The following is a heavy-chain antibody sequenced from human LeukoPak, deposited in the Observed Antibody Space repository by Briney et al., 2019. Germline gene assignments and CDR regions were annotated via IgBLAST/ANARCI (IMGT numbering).Heavy chain of an antibody. D-gene: IGHD1-26*01. CDR3: AKGGYYDLDAFDI. CDR1: GFTFSSYA. CDR2: ISGSGGST. J-gene: IGHJ3*02. V-gene: IGHV3-23*01. Sequence: GGSLRLSCAASGFTFSSYAMSWVRQTPGKGLEWVSVISGSGGSTHYADSVKGRFTISRDNAKNSLYLQMNSLRAEDTALYYCAKGGYYDLDAFDIWGQGTMVTVSS.